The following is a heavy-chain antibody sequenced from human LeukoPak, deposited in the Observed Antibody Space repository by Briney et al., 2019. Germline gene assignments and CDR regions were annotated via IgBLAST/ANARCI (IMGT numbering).Heavy chain of an antibody. V-gene: IGHV3-30*02. CDR1: GFNFSSYG. CDR3: AKSFYGDYEYYYYYYYMDV. Sequence: GGSLKLSWAASGFNFSSYGMHWVRQAPGKGLEGVAFIRYDGSNKYYADSVEGRFTISRDNSKNTLYLQMNSLRAEDTAVYYCAKSFYGDYEYYYYYYYMDVWGKGTTVTISS. D-gene: IGHD4-17*01. J-gene: IGHJ6*03. CDR2: IRYDGSNK.